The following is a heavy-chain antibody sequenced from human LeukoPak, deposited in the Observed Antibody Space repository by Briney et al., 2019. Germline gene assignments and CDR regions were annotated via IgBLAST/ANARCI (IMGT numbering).Heavy chain of an antibody. CDR1: GFTFSSYA. D-gene: IGHD3-10*02. J-gene: IGHJ6*04. CDR2: ISSSGSTI. Sequence: GGSLRLSCAASGFTFSSYAMNWVRQAPGKGLEWVSYISSSGSTIYYADSVEGRFTISRDNAKNSLYLQMNSLRAEDTAVYYCAELGITMIGGVWGKGTTVTISS. CDR3: AELGITMIGGV. V-gene: IGHV3-48*03.